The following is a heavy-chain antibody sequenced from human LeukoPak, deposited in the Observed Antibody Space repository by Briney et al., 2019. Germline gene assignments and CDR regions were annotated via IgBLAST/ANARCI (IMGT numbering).Heavy chain of an antibody. Sequence: GGSLRLSCAASGFTFSSYSMNWVRQAPGKGLEWVSSISSSSSYIYYADSVKGRFTISRDNAKNSLYLQMNSLRAEDTAVYYCARESYYDSSGYIDAFDIWGQGTMVTVSS. J-gene: IGHJ3*02. D-gene: IGHD3-22*01. CDR3: ARESYYDSSGYIDAFDI. CDR1: GFTFSSYS. V-gene: IGHV3-21*01. CDR2: ISSSSSYI.